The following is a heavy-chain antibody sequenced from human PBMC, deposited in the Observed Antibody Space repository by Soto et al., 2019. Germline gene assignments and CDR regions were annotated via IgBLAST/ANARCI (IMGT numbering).Heavy chain of an antibody. V-gene: IGHV3-73*01. CDR1: GFTFSGSA. CDR3: TSPGMVVAATPVNY. D-gene: IGHD2-15*01. CDR2: IRSKANSYAT. Sequence: GGSLRLSCAASGFTFSGSAMHWVRQASGKGLEWVGRIRSKANSYATAYAASVKGRFTISRDDSKNTAYLQMNSLKTEDTAVYYCTSPGMVVAATPVNYWGQGTLVTVSS. J-gene: IGHJ4*02.